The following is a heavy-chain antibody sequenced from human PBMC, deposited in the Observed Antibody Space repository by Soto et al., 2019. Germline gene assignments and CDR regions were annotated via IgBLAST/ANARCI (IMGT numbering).Heavy chain of an antibody. CDR2: INTDTGNT. J-gene: IGHJ5*02. Sequence: QVQLVQSGVEVKKPGASVKVYCKTSGYSFANYGINWVRQAPGQGLEWMGWINTDTGNTVYAQTFQGRVTMTTNTATMTVFMDLRSLRTDDTAVYYCARDLMYTSSPDSWFDPLGQGTLGTVAS. CDR3: ARDLMYTSSPDSWFDP. V-gene: IGHV1-18*01. CDR1: GYSFANYG. D-gene: IGHD6-6*01.